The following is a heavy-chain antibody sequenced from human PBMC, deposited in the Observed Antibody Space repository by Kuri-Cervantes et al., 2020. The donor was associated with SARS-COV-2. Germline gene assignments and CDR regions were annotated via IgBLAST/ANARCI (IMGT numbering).Heavy chain of an antibody. D-gene: IGHD6-13*01. CDR3: VRPRYSSRWYTDY. Sequence: SETLSLTCAVYGGSFSGYYWSWIRQPPGKGLEWIGEINHSGSTNYNPSLKSRVTISVDTSKNQFSLKLSSVTAADTAVYYCVRPRYSSRWYTDYWGQGTLVTVSS. CDR2: INHSGST. CDR1: GGSFSGYY. J-gene: IGHJ4*02. V-gene: IGHV4-34*01.